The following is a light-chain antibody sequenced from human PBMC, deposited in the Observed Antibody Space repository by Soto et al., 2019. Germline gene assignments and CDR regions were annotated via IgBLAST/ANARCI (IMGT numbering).Light chain of an antibody. V-gene: IGLV4-60*03. Sequence: QSVLTQSSSASASLGSSVKLTCTLSTGHSSYIIAWHQQQPGKAPRYLMKLEGSGSYNKGSGVPDRVSGSSSGADRYLTISNLQSEDEADYYCETWDSNTPNVFGPGTKLTVL. CDR2: LEGSGSY. J-gene: IGLJ6*01. CDR3: ETWDSNTPNV. CDR1: TGHSSYI.